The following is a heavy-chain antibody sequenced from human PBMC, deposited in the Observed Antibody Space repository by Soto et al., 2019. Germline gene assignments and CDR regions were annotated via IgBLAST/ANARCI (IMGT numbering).Heavy chain of an antibody. D-gene: IGHD4-4*01. V-gene: IGHV4-39*01. CDR3: ARQRLQYLHYYYYGMDV. CDR2: IYYSGST. Sequence: SETLSLTCTVSSGSISSYYWGWIRQPPGKGLEWIGSIYYSGSTYYNPSLKSRVTISVDTSKNQFSLKLSSVTAADTAVYYCARQRLQYLHYYYYGMDVWGQGTTVTVSS. J-gene: IGHJ6*02. CDR1: SGSISSYY.